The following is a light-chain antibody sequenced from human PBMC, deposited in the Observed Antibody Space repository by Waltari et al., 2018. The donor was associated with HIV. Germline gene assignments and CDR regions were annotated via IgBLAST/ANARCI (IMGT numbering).Light chain of an antibody. CDR3: QQYKSYPIT. Sequence: DIQMTQSPSSLSASVGDRVAITCRASQVIDNYLVWFQQKPGKAPKSLIYVASSLQSGVPSKFSGSGSGTYFTLTISSLQPEDFATYYCQQYKSYPITFGQGTRLEIK. CDR2: VAS. J-gene: IGKJ5*01. CDR1: QVIDNY. V-gene: IGKV1-16*02.